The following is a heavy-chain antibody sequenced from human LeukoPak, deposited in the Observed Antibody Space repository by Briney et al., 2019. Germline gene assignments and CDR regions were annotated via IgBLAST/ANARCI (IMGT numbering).Heavy chain of an antibody. CDR2: IYYGGST. Sequence: SETLSLTCTVSGGSISSYYWSWIRQPPGKGLEWIGYIYYGGSTNYNPSLKSRVTISVDTSKNQFSLKLSSVTAADTAAYYCARDGLYYDSSGLLLWGQGTLVTVSS. V-gene: IGHV4-59*01. D-gene: IGHD3-22*01. CDR3: ARDGLYYDSSGLLL. J-gene: IGHJ4*02. CDR1: GGSISSYY.